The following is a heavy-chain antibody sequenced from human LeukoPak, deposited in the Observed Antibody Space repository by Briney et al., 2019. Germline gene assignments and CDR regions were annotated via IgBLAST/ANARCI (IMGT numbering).Heavy chain of an antibody. CDR2: IYYSGST. CDR1: GGSISSYY. Sequence: TSETLSLTCTVSGGSISSYYWSWIRQPPGKGLEWIGYIYYSGSTNYNPSLKSRVTISVDTSKNQFSLKLSSVTAADTAVYYCVRGAMVSKPGDFWGQGTLVIVSS. V-gene: IGHV4-59*01. CDR3: VRGAMVSKPGDF. J-gene: IGHJ4*02. D-gene: IGHD2/OR15-2a*01.